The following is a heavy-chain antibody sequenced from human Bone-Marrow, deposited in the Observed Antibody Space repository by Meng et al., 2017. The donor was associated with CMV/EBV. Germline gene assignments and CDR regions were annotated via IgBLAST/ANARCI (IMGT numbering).Heavy chain of an antibody. Sequence: EVQLVESGGGLVKPRGSLRLSCAASGFTFSSYSMNWVPQAPGKGLEWVSSISSSSSYIYYADSVKGRFTISRDNAKNSLYLQMNSLRAEDTAVYYCARDPGGWWFDPWGQGTLVTVYS. J-gene: IGHJ5*02. CDR3: ARDPGGWWFDP. V-gene: IGHV3-21*01. D-gene: IGHD1-14*01. CDR1: GFTFSSYS. CDR2: ISSSSSYI.